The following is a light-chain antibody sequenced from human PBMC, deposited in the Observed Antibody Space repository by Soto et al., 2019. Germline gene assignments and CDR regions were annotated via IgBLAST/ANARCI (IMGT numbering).Light chain of an antibody. CDR2: GAS. CDR3: QQYGDSLLT. Sequence: ILMTQSPATLSVSPGERATLSCIASQIVISNLAWYHQKPGQPPRLLILGASTRATGIADRFSGSGSGTDFTLTISRLEPEDFAVYYCQQYGDSLLTFGGGTKVDI. J-gene: IGKJ4*01. CDR1: QIVISN. V-gene: IGKV3-20*01.